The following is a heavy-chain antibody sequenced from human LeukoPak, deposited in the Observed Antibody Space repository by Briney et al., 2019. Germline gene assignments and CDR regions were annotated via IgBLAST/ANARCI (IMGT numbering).Heavy chain of an antibody. J-gene: IGHJ4*02. CDR3: ARGDYGDYLAFDY. D-gene: IGHD4-17*01. V-gene: IGHV3-48*03. CDR1: GFTFSSYE. Sequence: SGGSLRLSCAASGFTFSSYEMTWVRQAPGKGLEWVSYISSSGSTIYYADSVKGRFTISRDNAKNSLYLQMNSLRAEDTAVYYCARGDYGDYLAFDYWGQGTLVTVSS. CDR2: ISSSGSTI.